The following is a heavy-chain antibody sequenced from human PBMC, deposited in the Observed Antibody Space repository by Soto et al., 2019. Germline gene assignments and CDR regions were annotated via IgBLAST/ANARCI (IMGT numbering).Heavy chain of an antibody. Sequence: ASVKVSCKASGYTFTSYDINWVRQATGQGLEWMGWMNPNSGNTGYAQKFQGRVTMTRNTSISTAYMELSSLRSEDTAVYYCARGRSRDYSNYYYYGMDLWGQGTTATVSS. CDR3: ARGRSRDYSNYYYYGMDL. CDR2: MNPNSGNT. D-gene: IGHD4-4*01. J-gene: IGHJ6*02. V-gene: IGHV1-8*01. CDR1: GYTFTSYD.